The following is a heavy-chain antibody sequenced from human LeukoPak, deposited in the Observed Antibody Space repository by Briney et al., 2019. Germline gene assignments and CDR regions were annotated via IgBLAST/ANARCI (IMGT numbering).Heavy chain of an antibody. CDR1: GFTFSSYA. V-gene: IGHV3-30*02. D-gene: IGHD1-7*01. CDR2: IWYDGSNI. CDR3: AKDGDTGTAYYYYYMDV. Sequence: GGPLRLSCATSGFTFSSYAMHWVRQAPGKGLEWVAFIWYDGSNIYYADSVRGRFTISRDNSKNTLFLQMNGLRAEDTAVYYCAKDGDTGTAYYYYYMDVWGKGTTVTVSS. J-gene: IGHJ6*03.